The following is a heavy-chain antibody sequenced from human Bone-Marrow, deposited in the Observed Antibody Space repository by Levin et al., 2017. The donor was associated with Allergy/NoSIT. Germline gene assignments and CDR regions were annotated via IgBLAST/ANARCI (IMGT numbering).Heavy chain of an antibody. CDR2: IRSKANSYAT. J-gene: IGHJ3*02. CDR1: GFTFSGSA. CDR3: TALYYYDSSGSEGAFDI. Sequence: GESLKISCAASGFTFSGSAMHWVRQASGKGLEWVGRIRSKANSYATAYAASVKGRFTISRDDSKNTAYLQMNSLKTEDTAVYYCTALYYYDSSGSEGAFDIWGQGTMVTVSS. D-gene: IGHD3-22*01. V-gene: IGHV3-73*01.